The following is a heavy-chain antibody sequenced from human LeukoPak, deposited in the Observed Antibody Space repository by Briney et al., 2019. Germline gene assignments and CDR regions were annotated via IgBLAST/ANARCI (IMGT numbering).Heavy chain of an antibody. CDR3: AIGGAMDV. CDR2: INSDGSYT. V-gene: IGHV3-74*01. J-gene: IGHJ6*02. CDR1: GFTFSSYT. Sequence: GGSLRLSCAASGFTFSSYTMHWVRQAPGKGLVSVSRINSDGSYTNYADSVKGRFTISRDNAKNTVNLQMNSLRAEDTAVYYCAIGGAMDVWGQGTTVSVSS.